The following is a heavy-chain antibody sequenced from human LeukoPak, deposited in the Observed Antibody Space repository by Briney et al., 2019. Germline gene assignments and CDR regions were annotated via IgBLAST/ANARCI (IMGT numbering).Heavy chain of an antibody. CDR3: ARVRAVTTSRYYFDY. D-gene: IGHD4-17*01. CDR2: FNAGNGNT. CDR1: GYTFTSYA. J-gene: IGHJ4*02. Sequence: ASVKVSCKASGYTFTSYAMHWVRQAPGQRLEWMGWFNAGNGNTKYSQKFQGRVTITRDTSASTAYMELSSLRSEDTAVYYCARVRAVTTSRYYFDYWGQGTLVTVSS. V-gene: IGHV1-3*01.